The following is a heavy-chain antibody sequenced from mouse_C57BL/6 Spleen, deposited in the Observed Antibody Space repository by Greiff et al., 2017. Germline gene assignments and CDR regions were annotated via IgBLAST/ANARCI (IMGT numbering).Heavy chain of an antibody. J-gene: IGHJ2*01. CDR3: ARWRDAYFDY. D-gene: IGHD3-3*01. CDR1: GYTFTDYY. Sequence: EVQLQQSGPELVKPGASVKISCKASGYTFTDYYMNWVKQSHGKSLEWIGDINPNNGGTSYNQKFKGKATLTVDKSSSTAYMELRSLTSEDSAVYYCARWRDAYFDYWGQGTTLTVSS. CDR2: INPNNGGT. V-gene: IGHV1-26*01.